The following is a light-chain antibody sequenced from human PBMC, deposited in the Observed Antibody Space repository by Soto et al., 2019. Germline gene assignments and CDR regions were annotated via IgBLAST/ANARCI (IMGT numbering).Light chain of an antibody. CDR3: AAWDDSLNGVV. CDR1: SSNIGSNT. V-gene: IGLV1-44*01. Sequence: QSALTQPPSASGTPGQRVTISCSGSSSNIGSNTVNWYQQVPGTAPKLLIYSNNQRPSGVPDRFSGSRSATSASLAISGLQSEDEADYYCAAWDDSLNGVVFGGGTKLTVL. J-gene: IGLJ2*01. CDR2: SNN.